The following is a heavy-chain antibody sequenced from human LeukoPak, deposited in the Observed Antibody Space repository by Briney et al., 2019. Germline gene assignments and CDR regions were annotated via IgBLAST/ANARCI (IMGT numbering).Heavy chain of an antibody. CDR1: GFTFSNYR. D-gene: IGHD3-10*01. CDR2: LSISGGRA. Sequence: GGSLRLSCAASGFTFSNYRMNWVRQAPGKGLEWVSALSISGGRAYYADSVKGRFTISRDNSKNTLYLQMNSLRAEDTAVYYCAKRRGELSPDCWGQGTLVTVSS. J-gene: IGHJ4*02. V-gene: IGHV3-23*01. CDR3: AKRRGELSPDC.